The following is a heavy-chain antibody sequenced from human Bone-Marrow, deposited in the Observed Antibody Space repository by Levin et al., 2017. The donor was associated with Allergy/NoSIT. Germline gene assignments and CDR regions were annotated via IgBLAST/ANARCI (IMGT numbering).Heavy chain of an antibody. V-gene: IGHV4-59*01. CDR3: ARVSYSGYDSRGAFDI. CDR2: IHYTGST. CDR1: GGSISTYY. Sequence: SSETLSLTCTVSGGSISTYYWTWIRQPPGKGLEWIGYIHYTGSTDADPSLKSRVTMSVDTSKNHFSLKLSSVSGADTAMYYCARVSYSGYDSRGAFDIWGQGTMVTVSS. D-gene: IGHD5-12*01. J-gene: IGHJ3*02.